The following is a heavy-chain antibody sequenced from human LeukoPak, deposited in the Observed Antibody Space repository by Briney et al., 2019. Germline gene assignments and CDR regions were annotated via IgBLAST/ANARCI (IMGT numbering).Heavy chain of an antibody. CDR1: GGSISSYY. Sequence: SETLSLTCTVSGGSISSYYWSWIRQPPGKGLEWIGYISYSGSTNYNPSLKSRVTISVDTSKNQFSLKLTSVTAADTAVYYCARTRAYGGRPDYWGQGTLVTVSS. CDR2: ISYSGST. J-gene: IGHJ4*02. V-gene: IGHV4-59*01. CDR3: ARTRAYGGRPDY. D-gene: IGHD4-23*01.